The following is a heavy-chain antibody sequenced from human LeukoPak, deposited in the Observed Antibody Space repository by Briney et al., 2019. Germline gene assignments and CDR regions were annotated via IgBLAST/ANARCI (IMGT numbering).Heavy chain of an antibody. Sequence: GGSLRLSCAASGFTFSSYEMSWVRQAPGKGLEWVSYITNSGSNIYQADSVKGRFTISRDNAKNSLYLQMNSLRAEDTAVYYCARDNPRYGDYGTIDYWGQGTLVTVYS. CDR3: ARDNPRYGDYGTIDY. J-gene: IGHJ4*02. CDR1: GFTFSSYE. V-gene: IGHV3-48*03. CDR2: ITNSGSNI. D-gene: IGHD4-17*01.